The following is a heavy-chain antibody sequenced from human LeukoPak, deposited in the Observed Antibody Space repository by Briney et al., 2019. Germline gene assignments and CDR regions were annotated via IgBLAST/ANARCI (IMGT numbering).Heavy chain of an antibody. CDR2: IIPIFGTA. Sequence: GASVKVSCKASGGTFSSYAISWVRQAPGQGLEWMGGIIPIFGTANYAQKFQGRVTITADESTSTAYMELSSLRSEDTAVYYCAKIAVAGDDRTYRATYYYYYYMDVWGKGTTVTVSS. V-gene: IGHV1-69*13. CDR3: AKIAVAGDDRTYRATYYYYYYMDV. D-gene: IGHD6-19*01. J-gene: IGHJ6*03. CDR1: GGTFSSYA.